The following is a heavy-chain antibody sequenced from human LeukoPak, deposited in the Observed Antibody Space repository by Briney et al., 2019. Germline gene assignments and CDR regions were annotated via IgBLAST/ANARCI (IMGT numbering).Heavy chain of an antibody. V-gene: IGHV3-7*01. CDR1: GLSFRNYW. CDR2: INQVGSKK. CDR3: ARDRSPDSADFYFDALDV. D-gene: IGHD3/OR15-3a*01. Sequence: PGGSLRLSCSASGLSFRNYWMTWVRQAAGKGLEWVANINQVGSKKNFVDSAKGRFTISRDNVKNLVFLQMDSLGAEDTAVYYCARDRSPDSADFYFDALDVWGRGTMVTVSS. J-gene: IGHJ3*01.